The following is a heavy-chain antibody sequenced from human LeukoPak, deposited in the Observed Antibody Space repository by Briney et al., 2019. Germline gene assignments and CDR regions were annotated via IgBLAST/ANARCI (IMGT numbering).Heavy chain of an antibody. D-gene: IGHD6-19*01. Sequence: GGSLRLSCAASGFTFSSYGMHWVRQAPGKGLEWVAFIRYDGSNKYYADSVKGRFTISRDNSKNTLYLQMNSLRAEGTAVYYCATAWDQWLYKKGFDYWGQGTLVTASS. CDR1: GFTFSSYG. J-gene: IGHJ4*02. CDR2: IRYDGSNK. CDR3: ATAWDQWLYKKGFDY. V-gene: IGHV3-30*02.